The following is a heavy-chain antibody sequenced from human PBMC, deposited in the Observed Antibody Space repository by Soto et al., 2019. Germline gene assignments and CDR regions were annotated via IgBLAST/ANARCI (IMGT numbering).Heavy chain of an antibody. Sequence: VQLLESGGGLVQPGGSLRLSCAASGFTFSSYAMSWVRQAPGKGLEWVSAISGSGGSTYYADSVKGRFTISRDNSKNTLYLQMNSLRAEDTAVYYCAKDLARYCSSTSCYAVHYWGQGTLVTVSS. CDR1: GFTFSSYA. CDR3: AKDLARYCSSTSCYAVHY. CDR2: ISGSGGST. J-gene: IGHJ4*02. V-gene: IGHV3-23*01. D-gene: IGHD2-2*01.